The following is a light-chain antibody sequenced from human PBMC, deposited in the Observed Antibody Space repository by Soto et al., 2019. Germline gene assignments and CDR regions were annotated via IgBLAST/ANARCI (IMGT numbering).Light chain of an antibody. V-gene: IGKV3-15*01. CDR2: GAS. J-gene: IGKJ5*01. CDR3: QQYYDWPIT. Sequence: EIMLTQAPGTLSLSPGDRATLSCRASQSVSGSYLAWYQQKPGQAPRLLIYGASTRATGFPDRFSGSGSGTEFTLTISSLHSEDFAVYYCQQYYDWPITFGQGTRLEIK. CDR1: QSVSGSY.